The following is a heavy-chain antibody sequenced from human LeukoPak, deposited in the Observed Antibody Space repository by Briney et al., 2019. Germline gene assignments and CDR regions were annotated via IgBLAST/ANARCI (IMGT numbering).Heavy chain of an antibody. CDR1: GYSISSGYY. CDR2: IFHSGST. J-gene: IGHJ6*04. Sequence: SETLSLTCAVSGYSISSGYYWGWIRQPPGKGLEWIGSIFHSGSTYYNPSLKSRVNMSVDTSKNQISLKLSSVTAADTAVYYCARASGSYGSGSYYYYAMDVWGKGTTVTVSS. D-gene: IGHD3-10*01. CDR3: ARASGSYGSGSYYYYAMDV. V-gene: IGHV4-38-2*01.